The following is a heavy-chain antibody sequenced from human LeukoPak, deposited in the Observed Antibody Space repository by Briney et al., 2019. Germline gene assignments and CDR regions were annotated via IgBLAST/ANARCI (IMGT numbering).Heavy chain of an antibody. CDR3: ASPSSTRSPFDY. Sequence: SVKVSCKASGGTFSSYAISWVRQAPGQGLEWMGGIIPIFGTANYAQKFQGRVTITADESTSTAYMELSSLRSEDTAVYYCASPSSTRSPFDYWGQGTLVTVSS. CDR2: IIPIFGTA. V-gene: IGHV1-69*13. CDR1: GGTFSSYA. J-gene: IGHJ4*02. D-gene: IGHD2-2*01.